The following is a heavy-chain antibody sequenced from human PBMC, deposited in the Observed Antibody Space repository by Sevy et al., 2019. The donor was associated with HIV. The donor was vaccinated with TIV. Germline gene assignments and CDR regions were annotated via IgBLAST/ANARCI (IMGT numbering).Heavy chain of an antibody. CDR3: ARNLPSDSSSWPYYYYGMDV. CDR1: GYTFTGYY. J-gene: IGHJ6*02. V-gene: IGHV1-2*02. Sequence: ASVKVSCKASGYTFTGYYMHWVRQAPGQGLEWMGWINPNSGGTNYAQKFQGRVTMTRDTSISTAYMELSRLRSDDTAVYYCARNLPSDSSSWPYYYYGMDVWGQWTTVTVSS. D-gene: IGHD6-13*01. CDR2: INPNSGGT.